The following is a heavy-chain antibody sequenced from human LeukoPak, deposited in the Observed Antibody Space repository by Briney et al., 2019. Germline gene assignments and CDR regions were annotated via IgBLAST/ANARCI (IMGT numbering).Heavy chain of an antibody. V-gene: IGHV3-23*01. CDR3: ARDRGRSGNYRHFDY. D-gene: IGHD1-26*01. J-gene: IGHJ4*02. CDR2: ISGSGVYT. Sequence: GGSLRLSCAASGFTFNSHAMSWVRQAPGKELEWVSTISGSGVYTFNADSVKGRFIISTDNSKNMLYLQLNSLRAEDTAVYYCARDRGRSGNYRHFDYWGQGTLVTVS. CDR1: GFTFNSHA.